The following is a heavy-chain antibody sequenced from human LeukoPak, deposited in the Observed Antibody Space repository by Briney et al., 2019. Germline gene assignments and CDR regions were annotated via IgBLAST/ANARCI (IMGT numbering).Heavy chain of an antibody. CDR1: GFTFSNAW. CDR3: TTLSHSFADILTGYLFDY. J-gene: IGHJ4*02. CDR2: IKSKTDGGTT. Sequence: GGSLRLSCAASGFTFSNAWMSWVRQAPGKGLEWVGRIKSKTDGGTTDYAAPVKGRFTISRDDSKNTLYLQMNSLKTEDTAVYYCTTLSHSFADILTGYLFDYWGQGTLVTVSS. D-gene: IGHD3-9*01. V-gene: IGHV3-15*01.